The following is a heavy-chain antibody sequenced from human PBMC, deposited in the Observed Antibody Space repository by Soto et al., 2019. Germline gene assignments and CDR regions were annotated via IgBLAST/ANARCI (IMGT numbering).Heavy chain of an antibody. D-gene: IGHD3-3*01. CDR3: ASGMRGRFLEWLLYPYYFDY. Sequence: ASVKVSCKASGGTFSSYPISWVRQAPGQGLVWMGGMIPIFGTAKYAQKFQGRVTITADESTSTAHMELSSLRSEETAVYYCASGMRGRFLEWLLYPYYFDYWGQGTLVTVSS. J-gene: IGHJ4*02. V-gene: IGHV1-69*13. CDR1: GGTFSSYP. CDR2: MIPIFGTA.